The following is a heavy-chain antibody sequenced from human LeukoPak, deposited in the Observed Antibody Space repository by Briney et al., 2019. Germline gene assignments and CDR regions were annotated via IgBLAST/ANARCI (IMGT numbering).Heavy chain of an antibody. CDR2: ISGSGGST. V-gene: IGHV3-23*01. CDR3: ARDIGGPDGDGLDV. Sequence: GGSLRLSCAASGFTFSSYAMSWVRQAPGKGLEWVSAISGSGGSTYYADSVKGRFTISRDNSKNTLYLQMSSLRVEDTAVYYCARDIGGPDGDGLDVWGQGTTVTVSS. CDR1: GFTFSSYA. J-gene: IGHJ6*02. D-gene: IGHD3-10*01.